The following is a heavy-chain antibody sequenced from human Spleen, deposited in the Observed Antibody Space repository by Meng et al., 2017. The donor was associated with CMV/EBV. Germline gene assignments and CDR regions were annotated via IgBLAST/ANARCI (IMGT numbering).Heavy chain of an antibody. CDR1: GFTFNNYG. D-gene: IGHD6-13*01. V-gene: IGHV1-2*02. CDR2: INPNSGGT. J-gene: IGHJ4*02. CDR3: AREARAAGTDEYFDY. Sequence: ASVKVSCKASGFTFNNYGINWVRQAPGQGLEWMGWINPNSGGTNYAQKFQGRVTMTRDTSISTTYMELSRLRSDDTAVYYCAREARAAGTDEYFDYWGQGTLVTVSS.